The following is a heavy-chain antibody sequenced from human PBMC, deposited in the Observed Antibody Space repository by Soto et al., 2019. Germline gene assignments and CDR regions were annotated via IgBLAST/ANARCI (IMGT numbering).Heavy chain of an antibody. V-gene: IGHV2-5*02. D-gene: IGHD2-15*01. Sequence: QITLKESGPTLVKPTQTLTLTCTFSGFSLSTSGVGVGWIRQPPGKALEWLALIYWDDDKRYSPSLKSRLTITKDTSKNQVVLTMTNMDPVDTATYYCAHRRYCSGGSCYSGERDVWGQGTTFTVSS. CDR1: GFSLSTSGVG. J-gene: IGHJ6*02. CDR3: AHRRYCSGGSCYSGERDV. CDR2: IYWDDDK.